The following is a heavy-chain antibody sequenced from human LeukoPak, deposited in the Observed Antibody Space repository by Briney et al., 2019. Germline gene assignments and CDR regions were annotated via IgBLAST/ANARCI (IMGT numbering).Heavy chain of an antibody. D-gene: IGHD5-18*01. CDR1: GFTFSNYA. CDR3: AKDPHGSYGPRYFFES. Sequence: GGSLRLSCAASGFTFSNYAMSWVRQAPGKGLEWVSAISGSGGSTYYADSVKGRFTISRDNSKNTLYLQMSSLRAEDTALYYCAKDPHGSYGPRYFFESWGQGTLVTVSS. J-gene: IGHJ4*02. CDR2: ISGSGGST. V-gene: IGHV3-23*01.